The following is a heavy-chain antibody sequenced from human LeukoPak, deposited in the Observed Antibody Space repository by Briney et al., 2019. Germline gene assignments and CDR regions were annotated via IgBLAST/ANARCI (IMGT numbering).Heavy chain of an antibody. CDR3: ARGGYYGSGNDFRFDP. J-gene: IGHJ5*02. V-gene: IGHV4-39*07. CDR2: LYYRGST. D-gene: IGHD3-10*01. CDR1: GGSISSSSYY. Sequence: SETLSLTCTVSGGSISSSSYYWGWIRQPPGKGLEWIGSLYYRGSTYYNPSLKGRVTISVDTSKNQFSLKLNSVTAADTAVYYCARGGYYGSGNDFRFDPWGQGTLVTVSS.